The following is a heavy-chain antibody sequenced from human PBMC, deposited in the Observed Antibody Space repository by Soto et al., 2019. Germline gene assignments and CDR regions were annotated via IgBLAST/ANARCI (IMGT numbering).Heavy chain of an antibody. Sequence: PGGSLRLSCAASGFTFSSYNMNWVRRAPGRGLEWVSSISSSSSYIYYADSLKGRFTISRDNAKNSLYLQMSSLRAEDTAVYYCARAPMGPAGPPYYMDVWGKGTTVTVSS. CDR2: ISSSSSYI. CDR1: GFTFSSYN. D-gene: IGHD6-13*01. J-gene: IGHJ6*03. CDR3: ARAPMGPAGPPYYMDV. V-gene: IGHV3-21*01.